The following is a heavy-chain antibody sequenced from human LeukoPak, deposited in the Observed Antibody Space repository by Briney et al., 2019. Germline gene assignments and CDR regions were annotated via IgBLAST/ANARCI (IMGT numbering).Heavy chain of an antibody. CDR3: ARDRRPFLSGYSNSWYAY. Sequence: ASVKVSCKASGYTFTSYGISWVRQAPGQGLEWMGWISAYNGNTNYAQKLQGRVTMTTDTSTSTAYMELRSLRSDDTAVYYCARDRRPFLSGYSNSWYAYWGQGTLVTVSS. J-gene: IGHJ4*02. V-gene: IGHV1-18*01. CDR2: ISAYNGNT. D-gene: IGHD6-13*01. CDR1: GYTFTSYG.